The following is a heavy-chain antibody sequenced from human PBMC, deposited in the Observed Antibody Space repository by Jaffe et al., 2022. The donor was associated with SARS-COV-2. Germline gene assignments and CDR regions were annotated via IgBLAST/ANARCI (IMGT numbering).Heavy chain of an antibody. D-gene: IGHD3-3*01. CDR3: ARLRWYDFWSGYYTTAPCWYFDL. CDR2: IYYSGST. V-gene: IGHV4-39*01. Sequence: QLQLQESGPGLVKPSETLSLTCTVSGGSISSSSYYWGWIRQPPGKGLEWIGSIYYSGSTYYNPSLKSRVTISVDTSKNQFSLKLSSVTAADTAVYYCARLRWYDFWSGYYTTAPCWYFDLWGRGTLVTVSS. J-gene: IGHJ2*01. CDR1: GGSISSSSYY.